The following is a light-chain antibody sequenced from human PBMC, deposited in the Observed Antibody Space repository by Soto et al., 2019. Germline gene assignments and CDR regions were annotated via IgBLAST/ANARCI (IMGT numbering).Light chain of an antibody. CDR1: QSVSSY. CDR3: QQRSKWPRT. J-gene: IGKJ4*01. CDR2: DAS. Sequence: EIVLTQSPATLPLSPGERATLSCRASQSVSSYLAWYQQKPGQAPRLLLYDASNRATGIPARFSGSGSGTDFTLTISRLEHEDFAVYYWQQRSKWPRTFGGGTKVEIK. V-gene: IGKV3-11*01.